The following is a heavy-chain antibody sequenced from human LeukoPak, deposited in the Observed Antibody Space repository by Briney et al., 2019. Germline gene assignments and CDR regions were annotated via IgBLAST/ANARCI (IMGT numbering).Heavy chain of an antibody. V-gene: IGHV1-69*05. CDR2: IIPIFGTA. D-gene: IGHD5-18*01. Sequence: SVKVSYKASGGTFSSYAISWVRQAPGQGLEWMGGIIPIFGTANYAQKFQGRVTITTDESTSTAYMELSSLRSEDTAVYYCASGGYSYGYLNDYWGQGTLVTVSS. CDR1: GGTFSSYA. J-gene: IGHJ4*02. CDR3: ASGGYSYGYLNDY.